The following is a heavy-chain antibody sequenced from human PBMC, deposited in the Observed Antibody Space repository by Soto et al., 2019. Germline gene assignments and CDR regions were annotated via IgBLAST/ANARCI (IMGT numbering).Heavy chain of an antibody. Sequence: EVQLVESGGGLVKPGGSLRLSCAASGFTFSSYSMNWIRQAPGKGLEWVSYISSSSSYIYYADSVKGRFTISRDNAKNSLYLQMNSMRAEDTAVYYCARVGGYYYYYMDFRGKWTTVTVSS. CDR2: ISSSSSYI. V-gene: IGHV3-21*01. D-gene: IGHD2-15*01. J-gene: IGHJ6*03. CDR1: GFTFSSYS. CDR3: ARVGGYYYYYMDF.